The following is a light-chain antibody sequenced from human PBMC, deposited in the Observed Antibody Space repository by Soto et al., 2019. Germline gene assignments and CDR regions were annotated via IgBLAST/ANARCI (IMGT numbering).Light chain of an antibody. CDR3: QQYKRYSKT. Sequence: IQMTHSPSTLSGSVGDRVTIACRASQNISSWLAWYQQKPGKAPNLLIYQTSNLEIGVPSRFSGRGSGTEFTLTITSLQPDDFATYYCQQYKRYSKTFGQGTKVDIK. V-gene: IGKV1-5*03. CDR1: QNISSW. CDR2: QTS. J-gene: IGKJ1*01.